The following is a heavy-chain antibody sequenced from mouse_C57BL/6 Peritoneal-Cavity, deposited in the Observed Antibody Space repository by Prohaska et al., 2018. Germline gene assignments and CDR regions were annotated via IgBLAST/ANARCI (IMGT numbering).Heavy chain of an antibody. CDR3: ACNYDAMDY. D-gene: IGHD2-1*01. V-gene: IGHV1-61*01. CDR1: GYTFTSYW. Sequence: QVQLQQPGAELVSPGSSVKLSCKASGYTFTSYWMDWVKQRPGQGLEWIGNIYPSDSETNYNQKFKDKDTLTVDKSSSTAYMQRSSLTSEDSAVYDGACNYDAMDYWGQGTSVTVSS. J-gene: IGHJ4*01. CDR2: IYPSDSET.